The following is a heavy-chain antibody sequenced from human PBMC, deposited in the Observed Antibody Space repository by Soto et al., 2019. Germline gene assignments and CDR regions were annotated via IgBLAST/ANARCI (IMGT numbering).Heavy chain of an antibody. Sequence: SETLSLTCAVYGGSFSGYYWSWIRQPPGKGLEWIGEINHSGSTNYNPSLKSRVTISVDTSKNQFSLKLSSVTAADTAVYYCARVYSSGWPGGVYLDYRGQGTLVTVSS. D-gene: IGHD6-19*01. CDR1: GGSFSGYY. CDR3: ARVYSSGWPGGVYLDY. J-gene: IGHJ4*02. CDR2: INHSGST. V-gene: IGHV4-34*01.